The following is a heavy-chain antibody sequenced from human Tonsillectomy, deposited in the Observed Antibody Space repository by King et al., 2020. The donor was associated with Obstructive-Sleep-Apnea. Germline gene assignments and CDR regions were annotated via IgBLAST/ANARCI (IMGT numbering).Heavy chain of an antibody. CDR1: GYTFTSYG. Sequence: QLVQSGAEVKKPGASVKVSCKTSGYTFTSYGISWVRQAPGQGLEWMGWISAYNGNTNYAQKLQGRVTMTTDTSTSTAYMELRSLRSDDTAVYYWAREGRSTMVRGVNYAFDIWGQGTMVTVSS. V-gene: IGHV1-18*04. CDR2: ISAYNGNT. CDR3: AREGRSTMVRGVNYAFDI. D-gene: IGHD3-10*01. J-gene: IGHJ3*02.